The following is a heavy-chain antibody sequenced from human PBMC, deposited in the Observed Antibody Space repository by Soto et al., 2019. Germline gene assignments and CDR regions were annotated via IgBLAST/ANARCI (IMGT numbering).Heavy chain of an antibody. V-gene: IGHV1-69*01. CDR2: FIPIFVSA. CDR3: ARDVASDTTGFRGYDL. Sequence: QLHLVQSGAEVKKPGSSVKVSCKASGGTVSSYAITWVRQAPGKGLEWMGVFIPIFVSAHYAPKFQGRITNTADESTSTAYMELCVITSEDTAIDYCARDVASDTTGFRGYDLWAQRTQVTVSS. J-gene: IGHJ4*02. D-gene: IGHD3-10*01. CDR1: GGTVSSYA.